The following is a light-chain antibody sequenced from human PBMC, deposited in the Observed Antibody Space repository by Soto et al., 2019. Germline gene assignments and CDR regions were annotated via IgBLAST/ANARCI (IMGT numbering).Light chain of an antibody. J-gene: IGKJ2*01. V-gene: IGKV1-39*01. Sequence: DIPMTQSPSSLSASVGDRVTITCRTSQTISSYVNWFQQKPGKAPKLLISAASSLQSGVPSRFSGSGSGTDLTLTISSLQPEDFASYYCQQSYNLPYTFGQGTKLEIK. CDR2: AAS. CDR3: QQSYNLPYT. CDR1: QTISSY.